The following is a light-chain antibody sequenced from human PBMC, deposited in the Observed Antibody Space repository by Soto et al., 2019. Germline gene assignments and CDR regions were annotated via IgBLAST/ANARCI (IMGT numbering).Light chain of an antibody. CDR1: TGDIGAFNY. CDR2: EVT. J-gene: IGLJ1*01. CDR3: SSYTNINTRACV. V-gene: IGLV2-14*01. Sequence: QSALTQPPSASGSPGQSVTISCTGTTGDIGAFNYVSWYQQHPGKAPKLIIYEVTDRPSGVSNRFSGSKSGNTASLTISGLQAEDEAEYYCSSYTNINTRACVFGTGTKLTVL.